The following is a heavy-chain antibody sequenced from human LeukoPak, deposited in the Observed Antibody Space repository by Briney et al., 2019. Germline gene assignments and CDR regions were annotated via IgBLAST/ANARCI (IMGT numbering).Heavy chain of an antibody. CDR2: FNPNSGGT. CDR3: ARECSTTSCSFTFDY. V-gene: IGHV1-2*02. Sequence: ASVKVSCKASGYTFTGYYMHWVRQAPGQGLEWMGWFNPNSGGTNYAQKFQGRVTMTRDTSITTAYMELSRLRSDDTAVYYCARECSTTSCSFTFDYWGQGTLVTVSS. J-gene: IGHJ4*02. CDR1: GYTFTGYY. D-gene: IGHD2-2*01.